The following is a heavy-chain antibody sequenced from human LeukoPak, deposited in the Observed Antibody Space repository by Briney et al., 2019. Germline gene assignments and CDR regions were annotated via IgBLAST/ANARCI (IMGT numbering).Heavy chain of an antibody. CDR1: GFTFTRNW. CDR3: ARDGFSTGSHDY. Sequence: PGGSLRLSCAASGFTFTRNWMSWVRQAPGKGLEWVANINGEGTSIHYVDSVKGRFTISRDNTKNSVFLQMNSLRADDTAAYYCARDGFSTGSHDYWGQGTLVTVSS. V-gene: IGHV3-7*01. D-gene: IGHD6-19*01. CDR2: INGEGTSI. J-gene: IGHJ4*02.